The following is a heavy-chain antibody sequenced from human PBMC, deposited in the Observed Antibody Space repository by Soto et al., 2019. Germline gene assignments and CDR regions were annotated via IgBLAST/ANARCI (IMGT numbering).Heavy chain of an antibody. V-gene: IGHV3-23*01. J-gene: IGHJ5*02. CDR3: AKNQGVELVPLTTVDWFDP. D-gene: IGHD1-26*01. Sequence: GGSLRLSCAASGLTSSTYAMSWVRQAPGKGLQWVSGISGSGGKTYYADSVKGRFTISRDNSKNRLYLQMNSLRAEDTAVYHCAKNQGVELVPLTTVDWFDPWGQGSVVTVSS. CDR2: ISGSGGKT. CDR1: GLTSSTYA.